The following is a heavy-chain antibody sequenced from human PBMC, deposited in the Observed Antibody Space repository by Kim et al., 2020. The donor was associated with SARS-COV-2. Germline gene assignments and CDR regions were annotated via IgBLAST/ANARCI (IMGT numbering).Heavy chain of an antibody. Sequence: YNPTLKSRVTISVDTSKNPFSLKLSSVTAADTAVYYCARALRFLNWFDPWGQGTLVTVSS. D-gene: IGHD5-12*01. V-gene: IGHV4-34*01. CDR3: ARALRFLNWFDP. J-gene: IGHJ5*02.